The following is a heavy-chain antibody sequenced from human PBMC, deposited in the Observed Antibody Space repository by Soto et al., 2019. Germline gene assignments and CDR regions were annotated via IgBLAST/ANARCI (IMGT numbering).Heavy chain of an antibody. Sequence: EVQLLESGGDLVQPGGSLRLSCAASGFAFSSSVLGWVRQAPGKGLEWVSTITVRGYGTFYADSVKGRFRISRDNPANTLSLQMNSLRPDDTATYYCVKSRAGDFDYWGQGTLVTVSS. CDR3: VKSRAGDFDY. CDR2: ITVRGYGT. D-gene: IGHD6-19*01. CDR1: GFAFSSSV. J-gene: IGHJ4*02. V-gene: IGHV3-23*01.